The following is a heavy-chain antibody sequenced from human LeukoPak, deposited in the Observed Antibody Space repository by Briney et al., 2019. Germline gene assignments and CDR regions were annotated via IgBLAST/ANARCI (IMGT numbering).Heavy chain of an antibody. Sequence: PSETLSLTCTVSGDSIRSYYWSWIRQPPGKGLEWIGDIYYSGSTKYNPSLKSRVTISVDTSKNQFSLKLSSVTAADTAVYYCARGREYYDFWSGYQNHFDYWGQGTLVTVSS. D-gene: IGHD3-3*01. CDR3: ARGREYYDFWSGYQNHFDY. CDR2: IYYSGST. J-gene: IGHJ4*02. V-gene: IGHV4-59*12. CDR1: GDSIRSYY.